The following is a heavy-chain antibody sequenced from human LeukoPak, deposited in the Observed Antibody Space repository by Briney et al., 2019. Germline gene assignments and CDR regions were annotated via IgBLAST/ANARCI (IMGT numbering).Heavy chain of an antibody. Sequence: ASVKVSCKASGYTFTGYYMHWVRQAPGQGLEWMGWINPNSGGTNYAQKFQGRVTMTRDTSISTAYMELSRLRSDDTAVYYCAIESGYDHYYGMDVWGQGTTVTVSS. CDR3: AIESGYDHYYGMDV. CDR2: INPNSGGT. J-gene: IGHJ6*02. D-gene: IGHD5-12*01. CDR1: GYTFTGYY. V-gene: IGHV1-2*02.